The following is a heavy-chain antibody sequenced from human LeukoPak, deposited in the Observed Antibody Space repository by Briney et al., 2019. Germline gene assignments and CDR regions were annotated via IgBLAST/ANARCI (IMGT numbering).Heavy chain of an antibody. CDR2: VKSKTDGGTT. V-gene: IGHV3-15*01. D-gene: IGHD2-2*01. CDR1: GFTFSNVW. CDR3: WAAAYNY. Sequence: GGSLRLSCAASGFTFSNVWMSRVRQAPGKGLEWVGRVKSKTDGGTTDYAAPVKGRFTISRDDSKNTLYLQMDSLKTEDTAVYYCWAAAYNYWGQGTLVTVSS. J-gene: IGHJ4*02.